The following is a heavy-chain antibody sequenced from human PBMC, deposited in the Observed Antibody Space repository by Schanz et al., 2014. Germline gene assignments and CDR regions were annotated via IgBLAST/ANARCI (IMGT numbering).Heavy chain of an antibody. J-gene: IGHJ4*02. CDR1: GFTFTNYA. D-gene: IGHD3-9*01. Sequence: EVKLLESGGHLVQPGGSLRLSCVASGFTFTNYAMTWVRQAPGKGLEWVSGISGSGGSTYDADSGKGRFTISRDNSKNTLYLQMNSLRAEDTAVYYCAKDHAGSDILTALGNWGQGTLVTVSS. CDR2: ISGSGGST. CDR3: AKDHAGSDILTALGN. V-gene: IGHV3-23*01.